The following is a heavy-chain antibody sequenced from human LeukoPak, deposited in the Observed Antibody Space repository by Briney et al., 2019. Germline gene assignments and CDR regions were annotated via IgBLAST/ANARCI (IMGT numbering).Heavy chain of an antibody. J-gene: IGHJ2*01. D-gene: IGHD3-22*01. Sequence: GWIRQPPGKGLEWIGRIYYSGSTYYNPSLKSRVTISVDTSRNQFSLKLSSVTAADTAVYYCARQLYYDSRGYYWYFDLWGRGTLVTVSS. CDR2: IYYSGST. CDR3: ARQLYYDSRGYYWYFDL. V-gene: IGHV4-39*01.